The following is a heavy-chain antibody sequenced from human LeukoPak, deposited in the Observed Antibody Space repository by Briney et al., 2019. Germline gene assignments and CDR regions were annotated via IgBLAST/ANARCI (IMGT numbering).Heavy chain of an antibody. D-gene: IGHD5-18*01. CDR2: INPSGGST. Sequence: ASARVSCKASGYTFSNYYMHWVRQGPGQGLERMGIINPSGGSTSYAQKFQGRVTMTRDTSTSTVYMELSSLRSEDTAVYYCARERETALYYFDYGGQGTLVTVSS. CDR1: GYTFSNYY. V-gene: IGHV1-46*01. J-gene: IGHJ4*02. CDR3: ARERETALYYFDY.